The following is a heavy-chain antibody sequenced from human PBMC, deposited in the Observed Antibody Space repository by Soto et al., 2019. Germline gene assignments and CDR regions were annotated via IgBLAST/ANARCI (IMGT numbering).Heavy chain of an antibody. CDR2: INHSGST. D-gene: IGHD3-22*01. Sequence: QVQLQQWGAGLLKPSETLSLTCAVYGGSFSGYYWSWIRQPPGKGLEWIGEINHSGSTNYNPSLKSRVTISVYTSKNQFSLKLSSVTAADTAVYYCARDLEDYYDSSGYAIGHWGQGTLVTVSS. J-gene: IGHJ1*01. CDR1: GGSFSGYY. V-gene: IGHV4-34*01. CDR3: ARDLEDYYDSSGYAIGH.